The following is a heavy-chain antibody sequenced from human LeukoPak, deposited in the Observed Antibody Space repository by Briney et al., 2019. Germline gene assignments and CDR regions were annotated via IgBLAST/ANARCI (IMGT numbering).Heavy chain of an antibody. Sequence: SETLSLTCTVSGGSISRYYWSWIRQPPGKGLEWIGYIYYSGSTNYNPSLKSRVTISVDTSKNQFSLKLSSVTAADTAVYYCARGLPYSSSWYFDLWGRGTLVTVSS. CDR1: GGSISRYY. CDR2: IYYSGST. D-gene: IGHD6-6*01. CDR3: ARGLPYSSSWYFDL. J-gene: IGHJ2*01. V-gene: IGHV4-59*01.